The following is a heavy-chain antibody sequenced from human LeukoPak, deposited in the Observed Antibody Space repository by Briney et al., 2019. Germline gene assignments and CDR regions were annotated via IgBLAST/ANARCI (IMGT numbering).Heavy chain of an antibody. CDR2: IYTSGST. CDR3: ARTYQRDAFDI. D-gene: IGHD2-2*01. J-gene: IGHJ3*02. CDR1: GGSISSYY. Sequence: PSETLPLTCTVSGGSISSYYWSWNRQPAGKGLEWIGRIYTSGSTDYNPSLKSRVTMSVDTSKNQFSLKLSSVTAADTAVYYCARTYQRDAFDIWGQGTMVTVSS. V-gene: IGHV4-4*07.